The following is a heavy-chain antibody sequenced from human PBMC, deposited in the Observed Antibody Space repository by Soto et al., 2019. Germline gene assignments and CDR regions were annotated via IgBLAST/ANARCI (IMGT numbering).Heavy chain of an antibody. CDR3: AREQGGKAVGGRIVP. CDR2: IYHSGST. V-gene: IGHV4-38-2*02. D-gene: IGHD1-26*01. Sequence: PSETLSLTCAVSEYSISSPYYWGWIRQPPGKGLEWIGSIYHSGSTFYNPSLKSRVTISVDTSKNQFSLKLTYDTGADTAVQYCAREQGGKAVGGRIVPWGQGTRVTVAT. CDR1: EYSISSPYY. J-gene: IGHJ5*02.